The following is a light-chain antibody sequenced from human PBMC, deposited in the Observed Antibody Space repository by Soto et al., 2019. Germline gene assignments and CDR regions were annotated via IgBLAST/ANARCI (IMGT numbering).Light chain of an antibody. J-gene: IGKJ4*02. V-gene: IGKV3-20*01. CDR2: GAS. CDR3: QQYESSPKT. CDR1: QSVSSTY. Sequence: EIVLTQSPGTLSLSPGERATLSCRASQSVSSTYLAWYQQNPGQAPRLLIYGASSRATVIPDRFSGSGSGTDFTLTISTLEPEDYAVYYCQQYESSPKTFGGGTKVEIK.